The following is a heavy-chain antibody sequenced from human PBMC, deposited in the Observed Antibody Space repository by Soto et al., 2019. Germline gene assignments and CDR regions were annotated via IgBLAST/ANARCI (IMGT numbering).Heavy chain of an antibody. CDR1: GGSISSCGYS. J-gene: IGHJ4*02. D-gene: IGHD2-8*01. Sequence: QLQLQESGSGLVKPSQTLSLTCAVSGGSISSCGYSWSWIRQPPGKGLEWIGYIYHSGSTYYNPSLKSRVTISVDRSKNQFSLKLSSVTAADTAVYYCARGPPNTYWGQGTLVTVSS. CDR2: IYHSGST. V-gene: IGHV4-30-2*01. CDR3: ARGPPNTY.